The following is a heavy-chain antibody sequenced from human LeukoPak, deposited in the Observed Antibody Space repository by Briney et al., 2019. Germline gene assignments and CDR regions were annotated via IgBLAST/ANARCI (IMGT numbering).Heavy chain of an antibody. CDR1: GITFSVYS. D-gene: IGHD2-15*01. J-gene: IGHJ4*02. Sequence: GGSLRLSCAAPGITFSVYSMNWVRQAPGKGLEWVSSISSSSSYIYYADSVKGRFTISRDNAKNSLYLQMNSLRAEDTAVYYCARDRWDTGSGGYLFDYWGQGTLVTVSS. CDR3: ARDRWDTGSGGYLFDY. CDR2: ISSSSSYI. V-gene: IGHV3-21*01.